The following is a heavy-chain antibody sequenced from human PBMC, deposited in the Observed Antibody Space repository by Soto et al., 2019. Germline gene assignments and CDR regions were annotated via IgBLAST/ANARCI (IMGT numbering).Heavy chain of an antibody. V-gene: IGHV4-30-2*03. CDR2: IYESGRT. Sequence: SETLSLTCIVSGASISTGGYSWSWIRQPPGKGPEWIGYIYESGRTYYKPSLKSHASISVDTSKNQFSLKLSSVTAADTAVYYCARQGIVVVVAAPTLDYYYGMDVWGQGTTVTVSS. J-gene: IGHJ6*02. D-gene: IGHD2-15*01. CDR3: ARQGIVVVVAAPTLDYYYGMDV. CDR1: GASISTGGYS.